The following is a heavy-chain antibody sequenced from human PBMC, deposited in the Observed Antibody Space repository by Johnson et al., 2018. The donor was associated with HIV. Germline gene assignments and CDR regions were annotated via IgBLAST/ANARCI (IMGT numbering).Heavy chain of an antibody. D-gene: IGHD1-1*01. CDR2: IYSGGST. J-gene: IGHJ3*02. Sequence: VQLVESGGGLVQPGGSLSLSCAGSGFPFSRFVMTWVRQAPGKGLEWVSVIYSGGSTYYADSVKGRFTISRDNSKNTLYLQMDSLRAEDTALYYCAKGLGTGDGFDIWGQGTLVTVSS. CDR3: AKGLGTGDGFDI. V-gene: IGHV3-66*01. CDR1: GFPFSRFV.